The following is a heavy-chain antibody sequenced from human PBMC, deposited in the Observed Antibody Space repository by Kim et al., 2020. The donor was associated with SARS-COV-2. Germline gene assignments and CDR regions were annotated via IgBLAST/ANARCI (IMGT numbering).Heavy chain of an antibody. J-gene: IGHJ4*02. CDR2: ISGSGGST. CDR3: AKDPPPMVRGVITITLLPY. V-gene: IGHV3-23*01. D-gene: IGHD3-10*01. CDR1: GFTFSSYA. Sequence: GGSLRLSCAASGFTFSSYAMSWVRQAPGKGLEWVSAISGSGGSTYYADSVKGRFTISRDNSKNTLYLQMNSLRAEDTAVYYCAKDPPPMVRGVITITLLPYWGQGTLVTVSS.